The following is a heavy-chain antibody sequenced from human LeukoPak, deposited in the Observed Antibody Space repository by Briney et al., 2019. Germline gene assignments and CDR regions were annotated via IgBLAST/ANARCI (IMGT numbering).Heavy chain of an antibody. CDR2: IYRSGRA. CDR3: AREGTSGWYNY. V-gene: IGHV4-38-2*02. J-gene: IGHJ4*02. D-gene: IGHD6-19*01. Sequence: PSETLSLTCAVSGFSISSGYYWGWIRQPPGKGLEWIGIIYRSGRAYYSPSLKSRVTISVDTSKNQFSLHLSSMTAADTAVYYCAREGTSGWYNYWGQGTLVTVSS. CDR1: GFSISSGYY.